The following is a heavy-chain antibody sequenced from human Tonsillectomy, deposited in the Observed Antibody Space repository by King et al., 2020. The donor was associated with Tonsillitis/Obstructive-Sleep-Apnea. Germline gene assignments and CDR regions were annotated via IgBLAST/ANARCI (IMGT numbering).Heavy chain of an antibody. Sequence: QLQESGPGLVKPSETLSLTCTVSGGSIINYYWTWIRQPPGKGLEWIGYIYYGGSTNYNPSLKSRVTISIDTSKNQFSLRLSSLTAADAAVYYCARLPSPAVTGKRPCDYCYPHGMDAWGHGTPVTVSS. CDR1: GGSIINYY. CDR3: ARLPSPAVTGKRPCDYCYPHGMDA. J-gene: IGHJ6*02. D-gene: IGHD6-19*01. CDR2: IYYGGST. V-gene: IGHV4-59*12.